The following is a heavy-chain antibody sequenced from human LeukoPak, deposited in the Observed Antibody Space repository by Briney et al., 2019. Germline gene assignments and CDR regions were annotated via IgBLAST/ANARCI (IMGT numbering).Heavy chain of an antibody. CDR1: GGSISSSNW. Sequence: SETLSLTCAVSGGSISSSNWWSWVRQPPGKGLEWIGEIYHSGSTNYNPSLKSRVTISVDKSKNQFSLKLSSVTAADTAVYYCARGVGNYVWGSYRFTHFDYWGQGTLVTVSS. CDR2: IYHSGST. V-gene: IGHV4-4*02. CDR3: ARGVGNYVWGSYRFTHFDY. D-gene: IGHD3-16*02. J-gene: IGHJ4*02.